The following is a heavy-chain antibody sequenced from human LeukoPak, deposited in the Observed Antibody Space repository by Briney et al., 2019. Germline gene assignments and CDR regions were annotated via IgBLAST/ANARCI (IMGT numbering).Heavy chain of an antibody. Sequence: SETLSLTCAAYGGSFSGYYWSWIRQPPGKGLEWIGEINHSGSTNYNPSLKSRVTISVDTSKNQFSLKLSSVTAADTAVYYCARGEYFDWLYRSQYYFDYWGQGTLVTVSS. CDR1: GGSFSGYY. CDR3: ARGEYFDWLYRSQYYFDY. D-gene: IGHD3-9*01. CDR2: INHSGST. V-gene: IGHV4-34*01. J-gene: IGHJ4*02.